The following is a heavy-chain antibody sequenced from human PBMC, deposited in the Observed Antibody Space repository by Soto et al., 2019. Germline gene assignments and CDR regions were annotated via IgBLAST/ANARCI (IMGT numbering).Heavy chain of an antibody. V-gene: IGHV1-18*04. CDR2: ISAYNGNT. J-gene: IGHJ4*02. CDR1: GYTFTSYG. Sequence: QVQLVQSGAEVKKPGASVKVSCTASGYTFTSYGISWVRQAPGQGLEWMGWISAYNGNTNYAQKLQGRVTMTTDTSTRTAYMELRSLRSDDTAVYYWARESGGGGYSYGLYYVDYWGQGTLVTVSS. CDR3: ARESGGGGYSYGLYYVDY. D-gene: IGHD5-18*01.